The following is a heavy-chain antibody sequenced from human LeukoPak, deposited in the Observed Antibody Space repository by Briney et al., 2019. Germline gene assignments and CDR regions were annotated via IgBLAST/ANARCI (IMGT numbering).Heavy chain of an antibody. CDR3: ARQAVADAFDI. CDR1: GYSISSGYY. V-gene: IGHV4-38-2*01. J-gene: IGHJ3*02. D-gene: IGHD6-19*01. Sequence: SETLSLTCAVSGYSISSGYYWSWIRQPPGKGLEWIGSFYHSGSTYYNPSLRSRVTISVDTSKNQFSLKLSSVTAADTAVYYCARQAVADAFDIWGQRTMVTVSS. CDR2: FYHSGST.